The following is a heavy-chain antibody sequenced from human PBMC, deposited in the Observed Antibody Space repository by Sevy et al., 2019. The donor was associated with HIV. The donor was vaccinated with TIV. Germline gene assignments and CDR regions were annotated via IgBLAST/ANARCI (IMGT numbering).Heavy chain of an antibody. V-gene: IGHV3-48*03. CDR3: AGLDFFDY. Sequence: GGSLRLSCAASGFTFSSYEMNWVRQAPGKGLEWVSYISSSGSTIYYAYSVKGRFTISRDNAKNSLYLKMNNLSAEDTAVYYCAGLDFFDYWGQGTLVTVSS. CDR1: GFTFSSYE. D-gene: IGHD3-16*01. CDR2: ISSSGSTI. J-gene: IGHJ4*01.